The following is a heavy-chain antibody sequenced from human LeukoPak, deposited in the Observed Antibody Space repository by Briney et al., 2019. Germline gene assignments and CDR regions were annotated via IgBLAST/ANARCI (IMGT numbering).Heavy chain of an antibody. V-gene: IGHV4-30-4*01. CDR2: IYYSGST. CDR3: ARDGPITMVRGKSYYYYGMDV. Sequence: PSQTLSLTCTVSGGSICSGDYYWSWIRQPPGKGLEWIGYIYYSGSTYYNPSLKSRVTISVDTSKNQFSLKLSSVTAADTAVYYCARDGPITMVRGKSYYYYGMDVWGKGTTVTVSS. D-gene: IGHD3-10*01. CDR1: GGSICSGDYY. J-gene: IGHJ6*04.